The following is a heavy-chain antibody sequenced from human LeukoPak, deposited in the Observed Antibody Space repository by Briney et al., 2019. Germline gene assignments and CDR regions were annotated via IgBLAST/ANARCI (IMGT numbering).Heavy chain of an antibody. Sequence: PSETLSLTCTVSGGSISSSSYYWGWIRQPPGKGLEWIGSIYYSGSTYYNPSLKSRVTISVDTSKNQFSLKLSSVTAADTAVYYCARRGDYYDSSGYNNWFDPWGQGTLVTVSS. D-gene: IGHD3-22*01. V-gene: IGHV4-39*01. J-gene: IGHJ5*02. CDR1: GGSISSSSYY. CDR2: IYYSGST. CDR3: ARRGDYYDSSGYNNWFDP.